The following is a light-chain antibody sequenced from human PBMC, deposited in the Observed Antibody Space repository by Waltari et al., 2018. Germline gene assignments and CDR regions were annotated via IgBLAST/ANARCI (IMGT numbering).Light chain of an antibody. CDR3: HQYYSIPYT. V-gene: IGKV4-1*01. Sequence: DIVMPQSPDSLAVSLGARATINCKSSQSVLYSSNNKNYLAWYQQKPGQPPKLLIYWASTRESGVPDRFSGSGSGTDFTLTISSLLAEDVAVYYCHQYYSIPYTFGQGAKLEIK. J-gene: IGKJ2*01. CDR2: WAS. CDR1: QSVLYSSNNKNY.